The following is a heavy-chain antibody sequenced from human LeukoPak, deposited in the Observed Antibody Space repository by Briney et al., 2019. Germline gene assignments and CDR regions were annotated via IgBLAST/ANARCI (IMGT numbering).Heavy chain of an antibody. CDR1: GFTFSSYA. CDR2: ISGSGNNT. Sequence: GGSLRLSCAASGFTFSSYALSWVRQAPGKGLEWVSGISGSGNNTYYADSVKGRFTISRDNSKNTLYLQMNSLRAEDTAVYYYAKRTKYSSGWAPDYWGQGTLVTVSS. CDR3: AKRTKYSSGWAPDY. V-gene: IGHV3-23*01. J-gene: IGHJ4*02. D-gene: IGHD6-19*01.